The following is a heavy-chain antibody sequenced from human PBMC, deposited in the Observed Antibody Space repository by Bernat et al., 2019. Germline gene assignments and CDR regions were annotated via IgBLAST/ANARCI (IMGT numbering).Heavy chain of an antibody. CDR3: TTDYTGWYTFDF. J-gene: IGHJ4*02. D-gene: IGHD3-16*01. Sequence: EVELVESGGGLAQPGRSLRLPCKASGFTFGDYPMSWVRQAPGKGLEWVGFIRSKAYGGTTEYAASVKGRFTISRDDSKSIAYLQMNSLRSEDTAVYYCTTDYTGWYTFDFWGQGTLVTVSS. CDR2: IRSKAYGGTT. CDR1: GFTFGDYP. V-gene: IGHV3-49*04.